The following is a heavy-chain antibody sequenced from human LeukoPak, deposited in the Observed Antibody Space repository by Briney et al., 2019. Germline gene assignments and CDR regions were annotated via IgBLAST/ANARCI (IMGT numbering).Heavy chain of an antibody. V-gene: IGHV5-51*01. CDR2: IYPGDSDT. J-gene: IGHJ4*02. CDR3: ARASGDLDWLQISDY. D-gene: IGHD3/OR15-3a*01. CDR1: GYSFTSYW. Sequence: GESLKISCKGSGYSFTSYWIGWVRQMPGKGLVWMGIIYPGDSDTRYSPSFQGQVTISADKSISTAYLQWSSLKASDTAMYYCARASGDLDWLQISDYWGQGTLVTVSS.